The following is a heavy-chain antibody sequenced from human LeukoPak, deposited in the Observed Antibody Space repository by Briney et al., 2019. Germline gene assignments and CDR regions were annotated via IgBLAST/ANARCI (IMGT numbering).Heavy chain of an antibody. CDR3: AKDLGSSNYYGMDV. CDR2: ISWNSSSI. CDR1: AVTFDEYA. Sequence: GRSLSLSCAVYAVTFDEYAMHWDRQAPGEGREWDSSISWNSSSIGYADSVKGRFTISRDNAKNALYQQMSSLRAEDTALYYCAKDLGSSNYYGMDVWGQGTTVTVSS. J-gene: IGHJ6*02. V-gene: IGHV3-9*01. D-gene: IGHD6-6*01.